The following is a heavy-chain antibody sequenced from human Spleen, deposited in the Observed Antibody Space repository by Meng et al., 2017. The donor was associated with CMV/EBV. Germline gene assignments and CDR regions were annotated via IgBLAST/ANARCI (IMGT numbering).Heavy chain of an antibody. D-gene: IGHD1-26*01. V-gene: IGHV3-7*01. CDR3: ARQGVGAGYAAGLPYGLDV. J-gene: IGHJ6*02. CDR1: GFSFSGYW. Sequence: GESLKISCVASGFSFSGYWISWVRQAPGKGLEWVANIKQDGSEKYYVDSVKGRFTISRVNAKNSLYLQVNSLRAEDTALYYCARQGVGAGYAAGLPYGLDVWGQGTTVTVSS. CDR2: IKQDGSEK.